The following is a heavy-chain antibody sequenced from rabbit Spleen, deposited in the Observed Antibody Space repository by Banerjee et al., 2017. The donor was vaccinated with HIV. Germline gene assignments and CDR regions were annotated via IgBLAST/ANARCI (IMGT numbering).Heavy chain of an antibody. J-gene: IGHJ6*01. CDR2: IDSGSSGFT. CDR3: ARDTSSSFSSYGMDL. Sequence: EESGGDLVKHGASLTLTCTASGVSFSISSYMCWVRQAPGKGLEWIACIDSGSSGFTYYATWAKGRFTCSKTSSTTVTLQMTRLTAADTASYFCARDTSSSFSSYGMDLWGQGTLVTVS. CDR1: GVSFSISSY. V-gene: IGHV1S40*01. D-gene: IGHD1-1*01.